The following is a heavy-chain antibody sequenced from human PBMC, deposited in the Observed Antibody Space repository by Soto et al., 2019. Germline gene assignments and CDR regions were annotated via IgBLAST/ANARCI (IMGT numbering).Heavy chain of an antibody. CDR2: ISYDGSNK. J-gene: IGHJ6*02. CDR1: GFTFSSYV. CDR3: AKDVKQFDYYYYYGMDV. Sequence: GGSLRLSCAASGFTFSSYVMHWVRQAPGKGLEWVAVISYDGSNKYYGDSVKGRFTISRDNSKNTLYLQMNSLRPEDTAVYYCAKDVKQFDYYYYYGMDVWGQGTPITV. D-gene: IGHD6-19*01. V-gene: IGHV3-30*18.